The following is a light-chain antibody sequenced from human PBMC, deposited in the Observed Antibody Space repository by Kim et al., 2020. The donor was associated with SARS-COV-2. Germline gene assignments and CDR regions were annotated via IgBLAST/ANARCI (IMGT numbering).Light chain of an antibody. CDR3: LQYNNYPLT. J-gene: IGKJ5*01. CDR2: AAS. CDR1: QDIGNY. V-gene: IGKV1-17*01. Sequence: SSVGDRVTITCRASQDIGNYLGWFQQRPGKAPRRLIYAASSLESGVPSKFSGSGSGTEFTLTINSLQPEDFATYFCLQYNNYPLTFGQGTRLEIK.